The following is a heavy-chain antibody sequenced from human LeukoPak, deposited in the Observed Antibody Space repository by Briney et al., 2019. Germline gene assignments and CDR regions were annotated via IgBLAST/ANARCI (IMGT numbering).Heavy chain of an antibody. J-gene: IGHJ4*02. CDR3: ARGDIRRFDY. CDR2: ISSSGRTI. D-gene: IGHD3-16*01. Sequence: PGGSLRLSCAASGFTFSSYEMNWVRQAHGKGLEWVSYISSSGRTIYYADSVKGRFTISRDNAKNSLYLQMNGLRAEDTAVYYCARGDIRRFDYWGQGTLVTVSS. CDR1: GFTFSSYE. V-gene: IGHV3-48*03.